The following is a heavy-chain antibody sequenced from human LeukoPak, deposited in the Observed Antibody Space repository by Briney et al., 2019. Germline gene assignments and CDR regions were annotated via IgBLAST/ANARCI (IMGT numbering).Heavy chain of an antibody. CDR3: ARDWLSRKRFYYYYGMDV. CDR1: GYTFTGYY. V-gene: IGHV1-2*02. J-gene: IGHJ6*02. Sequence: ASVKVCCKASGYTFTGYYMHWVRQAPGQGLEWMGWINPNSGGTNYAQKLQGRVTMTTDTSTSTAYMELRSLRSDDTAVYYCARDWLSRKRFYYYYGMDVWGQGTTVTVSS. CDR2: INPNSGGT. D-gene: IGHD5-12*01.